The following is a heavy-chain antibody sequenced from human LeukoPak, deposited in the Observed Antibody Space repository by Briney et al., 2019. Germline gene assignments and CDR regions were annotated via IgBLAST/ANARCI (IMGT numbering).Heavy chain of an antibody. CDR3: ARDLAYCGGDCYSDYYGMDV. D-gene: IGHD2-21*02. CDR1: GGTFISYA. V-gene: IGHV1-69*13. Sequence: GASVKVSCKASGGTFISYAISWVRQAPGQGLEWMGGIIPIFGTANYAQKFQGRVTITADESTSTAYMELSNLRSEDTAVYYCARDLAYCGGDCYSDYYGMDVWGQGTTVTVSS. CDR2: IIPIFGTA. J-gene: IGHJ6*02.